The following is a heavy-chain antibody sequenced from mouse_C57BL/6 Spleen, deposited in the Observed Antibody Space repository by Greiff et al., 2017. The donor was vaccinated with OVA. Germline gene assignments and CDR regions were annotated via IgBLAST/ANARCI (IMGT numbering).Heavy chain of an antibody. CDR2: IYPGSGST. Sequence: QVQLQQPGAELVKPGASVTMSCKASGYTFTSYWLTWVKRRPGRGLEWFGDIYPGSGSTNYNEKFKNKATLTVDTSSSTAYKQLSRRTSEDSAVDYGARANGDEGYFDVWGTGTTVTVSS. D-gene: IGHD4-1*01. CDR1: GYTFTSYW. J-gene: IGHJ1*03. V-gene: IGHV1-55*01. CDR3: ARANGDEGYFDV.